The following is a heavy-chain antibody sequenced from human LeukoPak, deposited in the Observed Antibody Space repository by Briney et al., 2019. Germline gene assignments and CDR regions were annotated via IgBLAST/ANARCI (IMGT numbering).Heavy chain of an antibody. V-gene: IGHV3-53*01. CDR3: ARVRGITMVRGVINPYYFDY. CDR1: GFTVSSNY. Sequence: GGSLRLSCAASGFTVSSNYMSWVRQAPGKGLEWVSVIYSGGSTYYADSVKGRFTISRDNSKNTLYLQMNRLRAEDTAVYYCARVRGITMVRGVINPYYFDYWGQETLVTVSS. D-gene: IGHD3-10*01. CDR2: IYSGGST. J-gene: IGHJ4*02.